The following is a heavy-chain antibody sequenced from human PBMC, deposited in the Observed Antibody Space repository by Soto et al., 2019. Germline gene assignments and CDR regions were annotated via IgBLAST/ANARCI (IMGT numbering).Heavy chain of an antibody. Sequence: ASVKVSCKASGYTFTSYGISWVRQAPGQGLEWMGWISAYNGNTNYAQKLQGRVTMTTDTSTSTAYMELRSLRSDDTAVYYCASGEEYCSGGSCYSDYYGMDVWGQGTTVTVSS. CDR1: GYTFTSYG. D-gene: IGHD2-15*01. V-gene: IGHV1-18*04. CDR2: ISAYNGNT. J-gene: IGHJ6*02. CDR3: ASGEEYCSGGSCYSDYYGMDV.